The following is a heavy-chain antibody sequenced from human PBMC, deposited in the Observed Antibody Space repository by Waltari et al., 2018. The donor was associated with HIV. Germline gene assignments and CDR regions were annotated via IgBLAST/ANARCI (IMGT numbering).Heavy chain of an antibody. CDR1: GYTFTRYD. CDR3: ARVYYYDSGSYRPFFEY. D-gene: IGHD3-10*01. Sequence: QVQLVQSGAEVKKPGASVKVSCKASGYTFTRYDMNWVRQATGQGLEWMGWMNPNSGNTGYTQKFQGRVTMTRNTSISTAYMELSSLRSEDTAVYYCARVYYYDSGSYRPFFEYWGQGTLVTVSS. J-gene: IGHJ4*02. V-gene: IGHV1-8*01. CDR2: MNPNSGNT.